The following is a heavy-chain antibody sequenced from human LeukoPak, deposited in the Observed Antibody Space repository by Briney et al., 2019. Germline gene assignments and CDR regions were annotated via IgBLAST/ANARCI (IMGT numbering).Heavy chain of an antibody. CDR1: GFTFSSYS. CDR2: ISSSSSTI. V-gene: IGHV3-48*01. J-gene: IGHJ4*02. Sequence: GGSLRLSCAASGFTFSSYSMNWVRQAPGKGLEWVSFISSSSSTIYYADSVKGRFTISRDNAKNSLYLQMNSLRAEDTAVYYCARDRATAMFDYWAQGTLVTVSS. D-gene: IGHD5-18*01. CDR3: ARDRATAMFDY.